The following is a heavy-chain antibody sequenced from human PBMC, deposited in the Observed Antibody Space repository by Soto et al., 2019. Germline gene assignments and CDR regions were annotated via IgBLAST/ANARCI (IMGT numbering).Heavy chain of an antibody. J-gene: IGHJ4*02. Sequence: PSETLSLTCAVYGGSFSGYYWSWIRQPPGKGLEWIGEINHSGSTNYNPSLKSRVTTSVDTSKNQFSLKLSSVTAADTAVYYCARARGYNWNRLDYWGQGTLVTVSS. V-gene: IGHV4-34*01. CDR1: GGSFSGYY. CDR3: ARARGYNWNRLDY. D-gene: IGHD1-20*01. CDR2: INHSGST.